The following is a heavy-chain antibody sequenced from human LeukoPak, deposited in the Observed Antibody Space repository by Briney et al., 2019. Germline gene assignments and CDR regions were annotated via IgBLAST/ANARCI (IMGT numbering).Heavy chain of an antibody. CDR3: AVLGNYALNY. CDR1: GGSISSYY. D-gene: IGHD1-7*01. CDR2: LYYSGST. V-gene: IGHV4-59*13. J-gene: IGHJ4*02. Sequence: TSETLSLTCTVSGGSISSYYWSWIRQPPGKGLEWMGYLYYSGSTNYNPSLKSRVTISVDTSKNQLSLKLSSVTAADTAVYYCAVLGNYALNYWGQGTLVTVSS.